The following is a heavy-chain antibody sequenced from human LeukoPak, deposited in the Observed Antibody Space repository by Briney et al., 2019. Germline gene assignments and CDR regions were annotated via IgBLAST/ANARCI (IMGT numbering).Heavy chain of an antibody. CDR3: AKDHLSGLLWFGESHPRFDP. J-gene: IGHJ5*02. Sequence: PGGSLRLSCAASGFTFSSYGMHWVRQAPGKGLEWVAVISYDGSNKYYADSVKGRFTISRDNSKNTLYLQMNSLRAEDTAVYYCAKDHLSGLLWFGESHPRFDPWGQGTLVTVSS. CDR1: GFTFSSYG. D-gene: IGHD3-10*01. V-gene: IGHV3-30*18. CDR2: ISYDGSNK.